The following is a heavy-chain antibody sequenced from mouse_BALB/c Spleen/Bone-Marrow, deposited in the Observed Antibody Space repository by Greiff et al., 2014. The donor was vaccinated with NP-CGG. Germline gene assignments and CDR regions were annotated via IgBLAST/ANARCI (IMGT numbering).Heavy chain of an antibody. D-gene: IGHD2-3*01. CDR1: GFDFSGFW. CDR3: ARLGYYGGFAY. J-gene: IGHJ3*01. CDR2: INSDSSTI. V-gene: IGHV4-1*02. Sequence: EVQGVESGGGLVQPGRSLKLSCAASGFDFSGFWMGWVRQAPGKGLEWIGEINSDSSTINYTPSLKDRFIISRDNAKNTLYLQMSKVRSEDTALYYCARLGYYGGFAYWGQGTLVTVSA.